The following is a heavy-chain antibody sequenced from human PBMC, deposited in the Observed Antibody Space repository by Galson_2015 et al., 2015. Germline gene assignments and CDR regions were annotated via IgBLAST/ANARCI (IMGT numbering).Heavy chain of an antibody. CDR3: AKGVRRERRTTIVVVMPFDY. D-gene: IGHD3-22*01. Sequence: SLRLSCAASGFTFSDYDMSWVRQAPGRGLEWVSGISASGGNTNYADSVKGRFTISRDNSKNTLLLQMNSLRAEDAAVYYCAKGVRRERRTTIVVVMPFDYWGQGTRVIVSS. CDR2: ISASGGNT. V-gene: IGHV3-23*01. CDR1: GFTFSDYD. J-gene: IGHJ4*02.